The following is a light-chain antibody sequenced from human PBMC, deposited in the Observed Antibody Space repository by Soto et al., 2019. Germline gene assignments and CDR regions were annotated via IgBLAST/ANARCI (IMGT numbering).Light chain of an antibody. Sequence: QPVLTQPPSVSGAPGQRVTISCTGSSSNIGAGYDVHWYQQLPGTAPKLLMYGNSNRPSGVPDRFSGSKSGTSASLAITGLQAEDEADYYCQSYDNSLSGSLFGTGTKVTVL. CDR3: QSYDNSLSGSL. V-gene: IGLV1-40*01. J-gene: IGLJ1*01. CDR2: GNS. CDR1: SSNIGAGYD.